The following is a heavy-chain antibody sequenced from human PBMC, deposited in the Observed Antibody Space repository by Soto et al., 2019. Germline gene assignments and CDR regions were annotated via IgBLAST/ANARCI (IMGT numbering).Heavy chain of an antibody. J-gene: IGHJ5*02. Sequence: QVQLQESGPGLVKPSETLSLTCTVSGGSISSYYWSWIRQPPGKGLEWIGYIYYSGSTNYNPSLKSRVTISVDTSKNQFSLKLSSVTAADTAVYYCSMVRGAMGWFDPWGQGTLVTVSS. D-gene: IGHD3-10*01. CDR1: GGSISSYY. V-gene: IGHV4-59*08. CDR3: SMVRGAMGWFDP. CDR2: IYYSGST.